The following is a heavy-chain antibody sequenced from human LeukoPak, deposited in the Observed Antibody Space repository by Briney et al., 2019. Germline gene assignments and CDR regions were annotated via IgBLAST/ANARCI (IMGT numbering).Heavy chain of an antibody. D-gene: IGHD1-1*01. J-gene: IGHJ4*02. CDR2: MNPNTGGT. CDR1: GYIFTNYY. V-gene: IGHV1-2*02. CDR3: ARSERVKGIFDF. Sequence: ASVKVSCKASGYIFTNYYIHWVRQAPGQGLEWMGWMNPNTGGTDFPQNFQGRVTLTRDTSLTTAYMDLTSLTSDDTAVYYCARSERVKGIFDFWGQGTLVTVSS.